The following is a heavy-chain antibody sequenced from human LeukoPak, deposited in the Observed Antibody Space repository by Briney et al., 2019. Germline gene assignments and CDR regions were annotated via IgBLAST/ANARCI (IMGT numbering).Heavy chain of an antibody. Sequence: ESGPTLVNPTQTLTLTCTFSGFSLITNEVGVGWIRQPPGKALEWLALFYYNNNKFYSPSLENRVTVSKDTSKNQVVLTLTNMDPMDTATYYCAQQEYDNGWHPLQHWGQGTLVTVSS. V-gene: IGHV2-5*01. D-gene: IGHD6-19*01. J-gene: IGHJ1*01. CDR2: FYYNNNK. CDR3: AQQEYDNGWHPLQH. CDR1: GFSLITNEVG.